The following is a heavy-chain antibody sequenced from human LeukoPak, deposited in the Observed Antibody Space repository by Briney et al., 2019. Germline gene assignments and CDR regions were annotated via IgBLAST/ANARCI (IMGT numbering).Heavy chain of an antibody. Sequence: GGSLRLSCAASGFTFSSYWMHWVRQAPGKGLVWVSRINSDGSSTSYADSVKGRLTISRDNAKNTLYLQMNSLRAEDTAVYYCAITPSSYGPGFDYWGQGTLVTVSS. CDR3: AITPSSYGPGFDY. J-gene: IGHJ4*02. D-gene: IGHD1-26*01. CDR2: INSDGSST. CDR1: GFTFSSYW. V-gene: IGHV3-74*01.